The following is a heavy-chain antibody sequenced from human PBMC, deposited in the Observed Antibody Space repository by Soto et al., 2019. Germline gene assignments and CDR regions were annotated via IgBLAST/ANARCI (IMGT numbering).Heavy chain of an antibody. Sequence: GGSLRLSCAASGFTFSSYSMNWVRQAPGKGLEWVSSISSSSSYIYYADSVKGRFTISRDNAKNSLYLQMNSLRAEDTAVYYCARSKNYYYGSGSSWFDPWGQGTLVTVSS. V-gene: IGHV3-21*01. D-gene: IGHD3-10*01. CDR3: ARSKNYYYGSGSSWFDP. CDR1: GFTFSSYS. CDR2: ISSSSSYI. J-gene: IGHJ5*02.